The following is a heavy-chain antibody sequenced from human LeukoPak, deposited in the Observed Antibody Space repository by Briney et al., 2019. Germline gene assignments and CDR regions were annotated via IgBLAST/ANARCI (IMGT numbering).Heavy chain of an antibody. D-gene: IGHD5-18*01. Sequence: PGGSLRLSCAATGFTLSDYYMSWIRQAPGKGLEWVSYISSSGSTIYYTDSVKGRFTISRDNAKNSLYLQMNSLRAEGTAVYYCAKDPRMWIQTIDSWGQGTLVTVSS. CDR2: ISSSGSTI. V-gene: IGHV3-11*01. CDR1: GFTLSDYY. CDR3: AKDPRMWIQTIDS. J-gene: IGHJ4*02.